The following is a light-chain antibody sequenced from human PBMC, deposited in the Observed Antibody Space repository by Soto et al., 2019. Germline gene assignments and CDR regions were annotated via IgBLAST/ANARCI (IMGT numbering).Light chain of an antibody. CDR3: QTWGTGIVI. CDR2: LNSDGSH. V-gene: IGLV4-69*01. Sequence: QSVLTQSPSASASLGASVKLTCTLSSGHSSDAIAWHQKKPEKGPRFLMNLNSDGSHTKGDGIPDRFSGSTSGAERYLTISSLQSEDDADYYCQTWGTGIVIFGGGTKVTVL. J-gene: IGLJ2*01. CDR1: SGHSSDA.